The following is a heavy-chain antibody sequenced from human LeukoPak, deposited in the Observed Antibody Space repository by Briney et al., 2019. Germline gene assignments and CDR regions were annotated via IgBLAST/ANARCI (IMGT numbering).Heavy chain of an antibody. CDR1: GYTFTSYD. J-gene: IGHJ6*03. CDR3: ARVVIGVTPYYYYYYMDV. CDR2: MNPNSGNT. V-gene: IGHV1-8*03. Sequence: GASVKISCKASGYTFTSYDINWVRQATGQGLEWMGWMNPNSGNTGYAQKFQGRVTITRNTSISTAYMELSSLRSEDTAVYYCARVVIGVTPYYYYYYMDVWGKGTTVTVSS. D-gene: IGHD4-23*01.